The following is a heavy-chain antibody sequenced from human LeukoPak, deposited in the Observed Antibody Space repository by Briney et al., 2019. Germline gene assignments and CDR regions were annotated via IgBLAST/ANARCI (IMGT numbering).Heavy chain of an antibody. Sequence: SETLSLTCTVSGGSISSYYWSWIRQPPGKGLEWIGYIYYSGSTNYNPSLKSRVTISVDTSKNQFSLKLSSVTAADTAVYYCARPYSRGVIVIFDYWGQGTLVTVSS. D-gene: IGHD3-16*02. V-gene: IGHV4-59*01. J-gene: IGHJ4*02. CDR3: ARPYSRGVIVIFDY. CDR1: GGSISSYY. CDR2: IYYSGST.